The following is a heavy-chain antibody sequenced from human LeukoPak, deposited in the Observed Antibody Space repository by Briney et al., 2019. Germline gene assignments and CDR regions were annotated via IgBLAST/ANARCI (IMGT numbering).Heavy chain of an antibody. CDR1: GGTISSSNYY. D-gene: IGHD2/OR15-2a*01. CDR3: ARAFEYYYFDY. V-gene: IGHV4-39*01. CDR2: IFYRGRT. Sequence: SETLSPTCTVSGGTISSSNYYWGWIRQSPGKGLEWIGNIFYRGRTYYKSSLKSRVTISVNTSKNQFSLKLSSVTAADTAVYYCARAFEYYYFDYWGQGTLVTVSS. J-gene: IGHJ4*02.